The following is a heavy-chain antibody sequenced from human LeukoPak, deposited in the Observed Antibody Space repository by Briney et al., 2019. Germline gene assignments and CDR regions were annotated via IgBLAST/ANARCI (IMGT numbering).Heavy chain of an antibody. CDR3: ARQNDSSGYYQGYYFDY. Sequence: SETLSLTCTVSGGSISSYYWSWIRQPPGKGLEWIGYIYTSGSTIYNPSLKSRVIISADTSKNQFSLKLSSVTAADTAVYYCARQNDSSGYYQGYYFDYWGQGTLVTVSS. J-gene: IGHJ4*02. V-gene: IGHV4-4*09. D-gene: IGHD3-22*01. CDR2: IYTSGST. CDR1: GGSISSYY.